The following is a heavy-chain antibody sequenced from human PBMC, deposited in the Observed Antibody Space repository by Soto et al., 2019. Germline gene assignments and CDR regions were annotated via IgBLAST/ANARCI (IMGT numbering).Heavy chain of an antibody. D-gene: IGHD3-10*01. CDR2: MYHSGST. CDR3: ARRGSGSYSDY. J-gene: IGHJ4*02. Sequence: PSETLSLTCAVSGDSISSPTWWTWVRQPPGRGLEWIGEMYHSGSTNYKSSLKSRVTISVDTSKNQFSLKLSSVTAADTAVYYCARRGSGSYSDYWGQGTLVTVSS. CDR1: GDSISSPTW. V-gene: IGHV4-4*02.